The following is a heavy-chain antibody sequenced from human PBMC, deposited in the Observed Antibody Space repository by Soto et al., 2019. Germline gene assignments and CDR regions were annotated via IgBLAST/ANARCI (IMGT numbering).Heavy chain of an antibody. Sequence: QVQLVESGGGVVQPGRSLRLSCAASGFTFSSYGMHWVRQAPGKGLEWMAVIWYDGSNKYYADSVKGRFTISRDNSKNTLYLQMNSLRAEDTAVYYCARDAPRGGFDPWGQGTLVTVSS. CDR1: GFTFSSYG. CDR3: ARDAPRGGFDP. CDR2: IWYDGSNK. J-gene: IGHJ5*02. V-gene: IGHV3-33*01.